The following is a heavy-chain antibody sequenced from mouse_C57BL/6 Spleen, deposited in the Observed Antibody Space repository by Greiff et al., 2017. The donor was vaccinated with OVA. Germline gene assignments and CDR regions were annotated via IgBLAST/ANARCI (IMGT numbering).Heavy chain of an antibody. D-gene: IGHD3-2*02. CDR2: IDPSDSYT. V-gene: IGHV1-69*01. CDR3: ARKGGSSGLYAMDY. Sequence: QVQLQQPGAELVMPGASVKLSCKASGYTFTSYWMHWVKQRPGQGLEWIGEIDPSDSYTNYNQKFKGKSTLTVDKSSSTAYMQLSSLTSEDSAVYYGARKGGSSGLYAMDYWGQGTSVTVSS. CDR1: GYTFTSYW. J-gene: IGHJ4*01.